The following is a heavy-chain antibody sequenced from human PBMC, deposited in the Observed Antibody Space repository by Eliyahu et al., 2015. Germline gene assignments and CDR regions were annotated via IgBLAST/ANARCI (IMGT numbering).Heavy chain of an antibody. V-gene: IGHV3-9*01. Sequence: EVQLVESGGDQVQPGRSLRLPCVASGFNFDESAMHWVRQAPGKGLEWVSGILWHGDIDYADSVKGRFTISRDNAKNSLYLQMNSLRPEDTAFYYCARETKLTPYNWLDPWGQGTLVTVSS. CDR1: GFNFDESA. CDR3: ARETKLTPYNWLDP. J-gene: IGHJ5*02. CDR2: ILWHGDI. D-gene: IGHD1-14*01.